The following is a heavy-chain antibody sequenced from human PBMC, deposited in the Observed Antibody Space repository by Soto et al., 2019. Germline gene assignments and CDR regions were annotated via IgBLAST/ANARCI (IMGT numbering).Heavy chain of an antibody. CDR1: GGSISSSNW. D-gene: IGHD3-9*01. CDR3: ARDQILNYYYYGMDV. V-gene: IGHV4-4*02. CDR2: IYHSGST. J-gene: IGHJ6*02. Sequence: TSETLSLTCAVSGGSISSSNWWSWVRQPPGKGLEWIGEIYHSGSTNYNPSLKSRVTISVDKSKNQFSLKLSSVTAADTAVYYCARDQILNYYYYGMDVWGQGTTVTVSS.